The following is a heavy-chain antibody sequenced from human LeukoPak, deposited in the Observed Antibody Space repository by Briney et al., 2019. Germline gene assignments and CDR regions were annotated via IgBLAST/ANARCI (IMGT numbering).Heavy chain of an antibody. D-gene: IGHD3-22*01. Sequence: PSETLSLTCTVSGGSINSYYWSWIRQPPGKGLEWIGYIYYTGTTNYNPSLKSRVTISVDTSKNQFSLKLSSVTAADTAVYYCARDSDSSGYKTLNAFDIWGQGTMVTVSS. CDR2: IYYTGTT. J-gene: IGHJ3*02. CDR3: ARDSDSSGYKTLNAFDI. CDR1: GGSINSYY. V-gene: IGHV4-59*01.